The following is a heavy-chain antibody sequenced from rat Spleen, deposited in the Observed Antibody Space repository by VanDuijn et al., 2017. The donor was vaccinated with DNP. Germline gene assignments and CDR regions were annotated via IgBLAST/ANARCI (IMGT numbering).Heavy chain of an antibody. CDR1: GFTFSDYY. Sequence: EVQLVESGGGIVQPGRSLKLSCAASGFTFSDYYMAWVRQAPTKGLEWVAYIRFDGGSTYYGDSVKGRFTISRDNAKSTLYLQMNSLTSEDMATYYCARPHYYSSGGFAYWGQGTLVTVSS. J-gene: IGHJ3*01. CDR2: IRFDGGST. D-gene: IGHD1-1*01. V-gene: IGHV5-22*01. CDR3: ARPHYYSSGGFAY.